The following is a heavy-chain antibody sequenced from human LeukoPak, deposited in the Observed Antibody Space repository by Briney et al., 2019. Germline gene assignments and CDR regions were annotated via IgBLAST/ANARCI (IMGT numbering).Heavy chain of an antibody. J-gene: IGHJ4*02. Sequence: PGGSLRLSCEGSGFPFSSYEMNWLRQAPGKGLEWVSHTDSGGITIYYADSVKGRFTISRDNAKNSIYLQMDSLRVEDTAIYYCARDSVGDLPDYWGQGTPVTVSS. CDR2: TDSGGITI. CDR3: ARDSVGDLPDY. D-gene: IGHD4-17*01. CDR1: GFPFSSYE. V-gene: IGHV3-48*03.